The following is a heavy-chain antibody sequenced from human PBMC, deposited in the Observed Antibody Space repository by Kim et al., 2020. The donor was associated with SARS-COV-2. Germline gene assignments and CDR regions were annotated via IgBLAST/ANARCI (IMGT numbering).Heavy chain of an antibody. Sequence: LNSRVTISVDTSKNQFSLKLSSVTAADTAVYYCARGGLGVPAAIPTSFDPWGQGTLVTVSS. J-gene: IGHJ5*02. D-gene: IGHD2-2*02. V-gene: IGHV4-34*01. CDR3: ARGGLGVPAAIPTSFDP.